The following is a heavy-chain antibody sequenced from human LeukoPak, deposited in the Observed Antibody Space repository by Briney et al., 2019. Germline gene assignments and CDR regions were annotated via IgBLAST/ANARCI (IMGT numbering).Heavy chain of an antibody. CDR1: GFTFSSFW. CDR2: INSDGSNT. V-gene: IGHV3-74*01. CDR3: AKVSGASIYYYYMDV. D-gene: IGHD3-3*01. J-gene: IGHJ6*03. Sequence: PGGSLRLSCAASGFTFSSFWMHWVRQAPGKGLVWVSHINSDGSNTNYADSVKGRFTISRDNAKNTLYLQMNSLRAEDTAVYYCAKVSGASIYYYYMDVWGKGTTVIVSS.